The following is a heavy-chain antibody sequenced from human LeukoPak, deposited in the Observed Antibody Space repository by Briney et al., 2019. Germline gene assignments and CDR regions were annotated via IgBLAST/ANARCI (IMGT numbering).Heavy chain of an antibody. CDR3: AKDRVGYSNYFDY. J-gene: IGHJ4*02. D-gene: IGHD4-11*01. CDR2: ISWNSGSI. V-gene: IGHV3-9*01. CDR1: GFTFDDYA. Sequence: GGSLRLSCAASGFTFDDYAMHWVRQAPGKGLEWVSGISWNSGSIGYADSVKGRFTISGDNAKNSLYLQMNSLRAEDTALYYCAKDRVGYSNYFDYWGQGTLVTVSS.